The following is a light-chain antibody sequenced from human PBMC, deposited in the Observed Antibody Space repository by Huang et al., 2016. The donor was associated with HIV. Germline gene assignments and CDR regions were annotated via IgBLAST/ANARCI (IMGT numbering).Light chain of an antibody. Sequence: IQLTQSPSSLSASVGDRVTITCRASQDISSYLAWYQQKPGRAPKLLIYAASTLQSGVPSRFSGSGSGTDFTLTISSLESEDFAVYYCQQRSNWPHTFGQGTRLEI. J-gene: IGKJ2*01. V-gene: IGKV1-9*01. CDR3: QQRSNWPHT. CDR1: QDISSY. CDR2: AAS.